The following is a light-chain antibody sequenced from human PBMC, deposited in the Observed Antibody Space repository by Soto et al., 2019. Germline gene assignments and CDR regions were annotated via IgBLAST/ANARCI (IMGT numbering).Light chain of an antibody. CDR3: QQTYITLWT. CDR2: EAS. V-gene: IGKV1-39*01. Sequence: DIQMTQSPSSLSASVGDRVTITCRASQNIRTYVNWYQQKPGRASKLLIFEASRLQSGVPSRFSGSGSGTDFTLTIPSLQPEDFATYYCQQTYITLWTFGQGTKVDIK. J-gene: IGKJ1*01. CDR1: QNIRTY.